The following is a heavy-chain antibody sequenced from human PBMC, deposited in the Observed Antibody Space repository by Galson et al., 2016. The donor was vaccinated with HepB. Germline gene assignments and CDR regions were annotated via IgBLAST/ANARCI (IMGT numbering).Heavy chain of an antibody. CDR2: IYSGGDT. Sequence: SLRLSCAASGFTFSSYGMHWVRQAPGKGLEYVSLIYSGGDTHYAESVRGRFTISRDSSENTLYLQMNSLRVEDTAVYYCGRNVGPLGPGTLVTVSS. V-gene: IGHV3-53*01. CDR1: GFTFSSYG. J-gene: IGHJ5*02. CDR3: GRNVGP. D-gene: IGHD1-26*01.